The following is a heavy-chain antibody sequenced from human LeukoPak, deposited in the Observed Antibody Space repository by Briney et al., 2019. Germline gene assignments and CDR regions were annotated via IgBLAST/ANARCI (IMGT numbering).Heavy chain of an antibody. D-gene: IGHD3-22*01. J-gene: IGHJ4*02. CDR2: ISGSGGGT. Sequence: GGSLRLSCAASGFTFSSYAMSWVRQAPGKGLEWVSHISGSGGGTYYADSVKGRFTISRDNSKNTLYLQMNSLRAEDTAVYYCAKDLYDSSGYDYWGQGTPVTVSS. CDR3: AKDLYDSSGYDY. CDR1: GFTFSSYA. V-gene: IGHV3-23*01.